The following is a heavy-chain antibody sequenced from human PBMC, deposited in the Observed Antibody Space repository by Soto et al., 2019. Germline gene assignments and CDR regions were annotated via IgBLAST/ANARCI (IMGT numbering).Heavy chain of an antibody. CDR3: ATPTPLRAAMSSNTNLDV. D-gene: IGHD5-18*01. CDR2: FDPEGGEA. J-gene: IGHJ6*02. CDR1: GHTLTEFS. V-gene: IGHV1-24*01. Sequence: GASVKVSCKISGHTLTEFSIHWVRPAPEKGLEWMGGFDPEGGEAIYAQKWHGRVPVTEDTVTDTAYMELIGLKSDGPAADYCATPTPLRAAMSSNTNLDVWGRGTTVTVSS.